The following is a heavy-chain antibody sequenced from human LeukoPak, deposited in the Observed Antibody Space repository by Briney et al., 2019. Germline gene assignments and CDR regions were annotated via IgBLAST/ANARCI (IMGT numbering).Heavy chain of an antibody. CDR2: ISSSGSTI. J-gene: IGHJ5*02. Sequence: GGSMRLSCAASGFTFSDYYMRWISQAPGKGLEWVSYISSSGSTIYYADSVKGRFTISRHNAKNSLYLQMSSLRAEDTAVYYCAREGTMVRGVIAFFDPWGQGTLVTVSS. CDR3: AREGTMVRGVIAFFDP. D-gene: IGHD3-10*01. CDR1: GFTFSDYY. V-gene: IGHV3-11*01.